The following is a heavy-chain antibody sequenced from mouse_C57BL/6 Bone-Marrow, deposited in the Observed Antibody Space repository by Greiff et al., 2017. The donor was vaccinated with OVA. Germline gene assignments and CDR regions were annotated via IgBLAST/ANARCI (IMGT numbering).Heavy chain of an antibody. D-gene: IGHD1-1*01. J-gene: IGHJ1*03. V-gene: IGHV5-6*02. CDR2: ISSGGSYT. Sequence: EVKVVESGGDLVKPGGSLKLSCAASGFTFSSYGMSWVRQTPDKRLEWVATISSGGSYTYYPDSVKGRFTISRDNAKNTLYLQMSSLKSEDTAMYYCARGSITTVDWYFDVWGTGTTVTVSS. CDR1: GFTFSSYG. CDR3: ARGSITTVDWYFDV.